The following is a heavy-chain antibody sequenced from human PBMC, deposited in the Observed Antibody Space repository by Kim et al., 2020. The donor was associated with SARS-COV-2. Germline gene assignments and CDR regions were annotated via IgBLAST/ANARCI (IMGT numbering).Heavy chain of an antibody. J-gene: IGHJ4*01. V-gene: IGHV4-39*01. D-gene: IGHD5-18*01. Sequence: YNPSLKSRVPMSVDTSKNQFSLKLTSVTAADTAVYYCARLDSDSYGYYFDYWGHGTLVTVSS. CDR3: ARLDSDSYGYYFDY.